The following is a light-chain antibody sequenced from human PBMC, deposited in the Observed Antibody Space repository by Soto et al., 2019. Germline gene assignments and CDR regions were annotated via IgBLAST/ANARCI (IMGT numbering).Light chain of an antibody. J-gene: IGKJ4*01. CDR1: QSISTY. V-gene: IGKV1-39*01. CDR2: AAS. Sequence: DIQMTQSPSSLSASVGDRVTITCRASQSISTYLTRYQQKPGKVPKLLIYAASSLQSGVPSRFSGSGSGTDFTLTISSLQPEDFATYYWQQTHTTFTFGGGTTVEIK. CDR3: QQTHTTFT.